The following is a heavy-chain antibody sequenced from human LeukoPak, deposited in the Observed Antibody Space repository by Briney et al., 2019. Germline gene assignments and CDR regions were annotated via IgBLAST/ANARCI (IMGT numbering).Heavy chain of an antibody. J-gene: IGHJ6*02. CDR1: GFTFSNAW. CDR2: IKSKTDGGTT. D-gene: IGHD5-24*01. CDR3: TTGGDGYNPVYYYYGMDV. Sequence: MPGGSLRLSCAASGFTFSNAWMSWVRQAPGKGLEWAGRIKSKTDGGTTDYAAPVKGRFTISRDDSKNTLYLQMNSLKTEDTAVYYCTTGGDGYNPVYYYYGMDVWGQGTTVTVSS. V-gene: IGHV3-15*01.